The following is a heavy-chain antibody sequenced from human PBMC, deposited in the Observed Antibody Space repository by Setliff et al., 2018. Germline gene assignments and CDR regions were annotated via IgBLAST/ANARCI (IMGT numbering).Heavy chain of an antibody. V-gene: IGHV3-21*01. CDR1: GFTFKSYA. CDR2: ISYNSVYI. D-gene: IGHD5-12*01. CDR3: ARSLGIRDYSYFDL. Sequence: GGSLRLSCATSGFTFKSYAMIWVRQTPGKGLEWVSSISYNSVYIYYADSVQGRFTISRDNARNSLFLQMSSLRAEDTAVYYCARSLGIRDYSYFDLWGRGTLVTVSS. J-gene: IGHJ2*01.